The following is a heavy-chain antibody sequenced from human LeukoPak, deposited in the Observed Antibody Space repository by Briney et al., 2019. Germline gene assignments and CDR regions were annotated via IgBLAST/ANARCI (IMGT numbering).Heavy chain of an antibody. CDR1: GFTVSSYA. J-gene: IGHJ5*02. Sequence: GGSLRLSCAASGFTVSSYAMSWVRQAPGKGLEWVSAISGSGGSTYYADSVKGRFTISRDNAKNTLFLEMNSLRAEDTAVYYCARDPRNKGFDPWGQGTLVTVSS. V-gene: IGHV3-23*01. CDR3: ARDPRNKGFDP. D-gene: IGHD1/OR15-1a*01. CDR2: ISGSGGST.